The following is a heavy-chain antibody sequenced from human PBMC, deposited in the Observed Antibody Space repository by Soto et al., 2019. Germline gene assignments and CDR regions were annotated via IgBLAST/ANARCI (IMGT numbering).Heavy chain of an antibody. V-gene: IGHV4-39*01. Sequence: QLQLQESGPGLVKPSETLSLTCTVSGGSISSSTYYWGWIRQPPGRGLEWIGSIYYSRNSGSTYYNPSLKSRVTISVDTSKNQFSLKLSSVTAADTAVYYCARTRTVAYSYGMDVWGQGTTVTVSS. CDR3: ARTRTVAYSYGMDV. CDR2: IYYSRNSGST. CDR1: GGSISSSTYY. D-gene: IGHD4-4*01. J-gene: IGHJ6*02.